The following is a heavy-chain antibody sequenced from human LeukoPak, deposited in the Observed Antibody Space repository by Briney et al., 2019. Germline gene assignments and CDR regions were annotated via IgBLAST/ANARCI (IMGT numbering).Heavy chain of an antibody. V-gene: IGHV3-33*01. Sequence: GGSLRLSCAASGFTFSSYGMYWVRQAPGKGLEWVAVIWYDGSNKYYADSVKGRFTISRDNSKNTLYLQMNSLRAEDTAVYYCAREGYYYDSSGYSHRWGQGTLVTVSS. D-gene: IGHD3-22*01. CDR1: GFTFSSYG. CDR3: AREGYYYDSSGYSHR. CDR2: IWYDGSNK. J-gene: IGHJ5*02.